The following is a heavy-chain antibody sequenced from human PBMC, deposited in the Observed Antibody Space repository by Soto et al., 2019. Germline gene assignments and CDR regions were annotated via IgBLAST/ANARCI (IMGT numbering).Heavy chain of an antibody. CDR3: AGDKKPSSYYYGMDV. V-gene: IGHV3-53*01. J-gene: IGHJ6*02. Sequence: GGSLRLSCAASGFTVSSNDMSWVRQAPGKGLEWVSVIYSGGSTYYADSVKGRFTISRDNSKNTLYLQMNSLRAEDTAVYYCAGDKKPSSYYYGMDVWGQGTTVTVSS. CDR2: IYSGGST. CDR1: GFTVSSND. D-gene: IGHD6-6*01.